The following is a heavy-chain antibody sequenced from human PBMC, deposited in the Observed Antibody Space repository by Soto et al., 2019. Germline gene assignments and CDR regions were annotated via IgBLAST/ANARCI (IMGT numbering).Heavy chain of an antibody. CDR1: GGSINTYY. J-gene: IGHJ5*02. Sequence: SETLSLTCTVSGGSINTYYCTWIRQPPWKGLEWLGYISYSGSTNYNPSLKSRVTISVDTSKNQFSLKLSSVTAAATAVYYCATPVYYDGSGYYYVGGYSWFDPWRQGTPVTVSS. V-gene: IGHV4-59*01. CDR2: ISYSGST. D-gene: IGHD3-22*01. CDR3: ATPVYYDGSGYYYVGGYSWFDP.